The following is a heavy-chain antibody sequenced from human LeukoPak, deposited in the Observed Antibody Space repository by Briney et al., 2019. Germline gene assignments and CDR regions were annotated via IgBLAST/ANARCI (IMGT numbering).Heavy chain of an antibody. D-gene: IGHD6-13*01. Sequence: GGSLRLSCAASGFTFSSYEMNWVRQAPGKGLEWVSYISSSGSTIYYADSVKGRFTISRDNAKNSLYLQMNSLRAEDTAVYYCARGRTVGAAVGRYYFDYWGQGTLVTVSS. CDR3: ARGRTVGAAVGRYYFDY. CDR2: ISSSGSTI. V-gene: IGHV3-48*03. J-gene: IGHJ4*02. CDR1: GFTFSSYE.